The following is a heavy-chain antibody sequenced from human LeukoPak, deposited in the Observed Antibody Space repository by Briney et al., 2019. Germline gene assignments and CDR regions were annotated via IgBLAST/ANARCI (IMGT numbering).Heavy chain of an antibody. D-gene: IGHD2-15*01. CDR3: AKNYCGGGSCYTWAFDI. Sequence: GGSLRLSCAASGFTFSSYGMSWVRQAPGKGLEWVSAISGSGGSTYYADSVKGRFTISRDKSKNTLYLQMNSLRAEDTAVYYCAKNYCGGGSCYTWAFDIWGQGTMVTVSS. J-gene: IGHJ3*02. CDR1: GFTFSSYG. CDR2: ISGSGGST. V-gene: IGHV3-23*01.